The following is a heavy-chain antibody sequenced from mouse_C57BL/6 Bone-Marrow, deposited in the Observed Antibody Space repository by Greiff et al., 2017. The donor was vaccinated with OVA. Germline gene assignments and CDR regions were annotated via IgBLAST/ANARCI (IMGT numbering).Heavy chain of an antibody. CDR2: IYPGSGST. J-gene: IGHJ3*01. CDR3: ARPLYDYVWFAY. CDR1: GYTFTSYW. V-gene: IGHV1-55*01. D-gene: IGHD2-4*01. Sequence: QVQLQQPGAELVKPGASVKMSCKASGYTFTSYWITWVKQRPGQGLEWIGDIYPGSGSTNYNEKFKSKATLTVDTSSSTAYMQLSSLTSEDSAVYYCARPLYDYVWFAYWGQGTLVTVSA.